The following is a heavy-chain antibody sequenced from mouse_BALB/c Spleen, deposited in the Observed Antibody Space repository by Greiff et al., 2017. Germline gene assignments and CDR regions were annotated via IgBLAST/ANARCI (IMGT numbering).Heavy chain of an antibody. Sequence: QVQLKQSGPGLVQPSQSLSITCTVSGFSLTSYGVHWVRQSPGKGLEWLGVIWSGGSTDYNAAFISRLSISKDNSKSQVFFKMNSLQADDTAIYYCARTEPPYYGNSLYYAMDYWGQGTSVTVSS. CDR1: GFSLTSYG. D-gene: IGHD2-10*01. J-gene: IGHJ4*01. V-gene: IGHV2-4-1*01. CDR3: ARTEPPYYGNSLYYAMDY. CDR2: IWSGGST.